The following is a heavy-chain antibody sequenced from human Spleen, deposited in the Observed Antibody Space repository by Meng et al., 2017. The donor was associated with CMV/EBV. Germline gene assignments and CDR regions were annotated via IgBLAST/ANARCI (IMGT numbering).Heavy chain of an antibody. D-gene: IGHD1-1*01. CDR1: GFTFSSND. V-gene: IGHV3-13*01. Sequence: LSLTCAASGFTFSSNDMHWVRQTTGKGLEWVSAIGTAGDTYYPGSVKGRFTISRDNAKNTLYLQMSSLRAEDTAVYYCARELRDNFFYYGMDVWGQGTTVTVSS. CDR2: IGTAGDT. CDR3: ARELRDNFFYYGMDV. J-gene: IGHJ6*02.